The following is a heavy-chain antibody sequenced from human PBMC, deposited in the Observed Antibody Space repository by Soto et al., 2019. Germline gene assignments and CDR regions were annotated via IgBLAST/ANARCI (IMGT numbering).Heavy chain of an antibody. CDR1: GGSFSGYY. V-gene: IGHV4-34*01. CDR3: ARGGGTTVVNPFDY. CDR2: INHSGST. Sequence: QVQLQQWGAGLLKPSETLSLTCAVYGGSFSGYYWSWIRQPPGKGLEWIGEINHSGSTNYNPSLKSRVTISVDTSKNQFSLKLSSVTAADTAVYYCARGGGTTVVNPFDYWGQGTLVTVSS. J-gene: IGHJ4*02. D-gene: IGHD4-17*01.